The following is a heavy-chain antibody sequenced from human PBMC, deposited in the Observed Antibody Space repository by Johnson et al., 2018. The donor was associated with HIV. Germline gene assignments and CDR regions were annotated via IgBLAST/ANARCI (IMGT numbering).Heavy chain of an antibody. Sequence: QVQLVESGGGVVRPGGSLRLSCAASGFTFSDYYMSWIRQAPGKGLEWISYISSSGSPIYYADSLKGRFTISRDNAKNSLYLQMNSRRAEATAVYYCARPQGRAPVAMAFDIWGQGTMVTVSS. D-gene: IGHD3-10*01. CDR2: ISSSGSPI. V-gene: IGHV3-11*04. CDR1: GFTFSDYY. CDR3: ARPQGRAPVAMAFDI. J-gene: IGHJ3*02.